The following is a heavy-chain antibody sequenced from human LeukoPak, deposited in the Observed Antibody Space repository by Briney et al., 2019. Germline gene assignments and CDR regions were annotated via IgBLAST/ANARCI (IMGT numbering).Heavy chain of an antibody. D-gene: IGHD2-8*01. Sequence: SETLSLTCTVSGGSISSSSHYWGWIRQPPGKGLEWIGEINHSGSTNYNPSLKSRVTISLDTSKNQFSLKLSSVTAADTAVYYCATENGFNDYWGQGTLVTVSS. J-gene: IGHJ4*02. CDR1: GGSISSSSHY. V-gene: IGHV4-39*07. CDR2: INHSGST. CDR3: ATENGFNDY.